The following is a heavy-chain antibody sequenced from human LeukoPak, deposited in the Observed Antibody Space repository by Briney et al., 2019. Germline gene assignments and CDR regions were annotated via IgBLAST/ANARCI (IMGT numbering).Heavy chain of an antibody. CDR1: GFTFSSYA. CDR2: ISGSGDST. D-gene: IGHD2-21*02. V-gene: IGHV3-23*01. CDR3: AREMGVTGETYYYYYGMDV. Sequence: GGSLRLSCAASGFTFSSYAMSWVRQAPGKGLEWVSAISGSGDSTYYADSVRGRFTISRDNSKNTLYLQMNSLRAEDTAVYYCAREMGVTGETYYYYYGMDVWGQGTTVTVSS. J-gene: IGHJ6*02.